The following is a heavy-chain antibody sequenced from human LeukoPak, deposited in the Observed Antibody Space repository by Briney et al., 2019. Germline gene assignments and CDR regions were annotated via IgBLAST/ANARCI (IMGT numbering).Heavy chain of an antibody. D-gene: IGHD4-17*01. J-gene: IGHJ3*02. CDR3: ARVSPTSVTTSEAFDI. CDR2: IFHSGST. CDR1: GYSISSDYY. Sequence: SETLSLTCTVSGYSISSDYYWGWIRQSPGKGLEWIGSIFHSGSTYYNPSLKSRVTISVDTSKNQFSLKLRSVTAADTAVYYCARVSPTSVTTSEAFDIWGQGTMVTVSS. V-gene: IGHV4-38-2*02.